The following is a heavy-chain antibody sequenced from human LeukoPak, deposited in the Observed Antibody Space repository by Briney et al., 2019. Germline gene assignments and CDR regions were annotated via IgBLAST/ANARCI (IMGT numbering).Heavy chain of an antibody. Sequence: ASVKVSCKASGYTLTSYAMHWVRQAPGQRLEWMGWINAGNGNTKYSQKFQGRVTLTRDTSASTAYMELSSLRSEDTAVYYCASLSRYYYYYGMDVWGQGTTVTVSS. CDR3: ASLSRYYYYYGMDV. J-gene: IGHJ6*02. V-gene: IGHV1-3*01. CDR1: GYTLTSYA. CDR2: INAGNGNT. D-gene: IGHD2-8*01.